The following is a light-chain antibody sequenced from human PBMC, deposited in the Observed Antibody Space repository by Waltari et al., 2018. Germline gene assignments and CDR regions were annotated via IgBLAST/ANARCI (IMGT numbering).Light chain of an antibody. Sequence: IVLRQSPRTLSLSPGERATLSSRASQSVSRTLAWYQQKPGQAPKRLIYGASIRATGIPDRFTGSGSGTDFSLTISSLEPEDFAIYFCQHYVRLPATFGQGTKVEIK. V-gene: IGKV3-20*01. J-gene: IGKJ1*01. CDR2: GAS. CDR3: QHYVRLPAT. CDR1: QSVSRT.